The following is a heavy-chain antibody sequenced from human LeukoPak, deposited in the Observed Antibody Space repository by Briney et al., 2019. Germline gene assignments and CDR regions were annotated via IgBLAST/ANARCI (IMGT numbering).Heavy chain of an antibody. CDR1: GFILWFYS. D-gene: IGHD4-17*01. CDR2: ISSSSTI. V-gene: IGHV3-48*02. Sequence: GGSVSLSCAASGFILWFYSVMGPRQAPGKGLEWFSYISSSSTIYHADSVKGRFTICRDNAKNSLYLQMNSLRDEDTAVYYCAGDATTGNWFDPWGQGTLVTVSS. CDR3: AGDATTGNWFDP. J-gene: IGHJ5*02.